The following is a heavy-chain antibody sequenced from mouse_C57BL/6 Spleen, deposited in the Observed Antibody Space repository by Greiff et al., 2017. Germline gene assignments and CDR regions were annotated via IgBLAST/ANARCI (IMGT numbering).Heavy chain of an antibody. CDR3: ERHEESYYDSSYYLDY. Sequence: QVQLQQSGAELVKPGASLTLSCKASGYTFTEYTIHWVKQRPGQGLEWIGWFSPGGGSRKYTGKLKDKATLTVDNSSSTVYMELSRLTSEDSAVYFCERHEESYYDSSYYLDYWGQGTTLTVSS. D-gene: IGHD1-1*01. V-gene: IGHV1-62-2*01. CDR1: GYTFTEYT. J-gene: IGHJ2*01. CDR2: FSPGGGSR.